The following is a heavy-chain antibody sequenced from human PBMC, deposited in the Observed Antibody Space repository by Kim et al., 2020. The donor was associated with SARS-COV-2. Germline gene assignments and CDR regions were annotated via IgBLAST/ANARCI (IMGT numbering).Heavy chain of an antibody. CDR2: ISGNKYTI. Sequence: GGSLRLSCAASGFIFSSYAMNWVRQAPGKGLEWVSYISGNKYTIYYVDSVKGRFTISRDNAKNSLYLQMNSLGDEDTAVYYCARGTNYYGVDVWGQGTTVTVSS. CDR1: GFIFSSYA. J-gene: IGHJ6*02. CDR3: ARGTNYYGVDV. V-gene: IGHV3-48*02.